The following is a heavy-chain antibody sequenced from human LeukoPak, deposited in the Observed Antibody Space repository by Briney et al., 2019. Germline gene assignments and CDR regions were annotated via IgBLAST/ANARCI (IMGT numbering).Heavy chain of an antibody. D-gene: IGHD1-1*01. CDR1: GFTFSDYS. CDR2: IGISSGNT. J-gene: IGHJ4*02. CDR3: ARDHNYAFDN. Sequence: SGGSLRLSCVASGFTFSDYSLNWVRQAPGKGLEWISYIGISSGNTKYADSVKGRFTISGDNAKNSLCLQMNSLRVEDTAVYYCARDHNYAFDNWGQGTLVTVSS. V-gene: IGHV3-48*04.